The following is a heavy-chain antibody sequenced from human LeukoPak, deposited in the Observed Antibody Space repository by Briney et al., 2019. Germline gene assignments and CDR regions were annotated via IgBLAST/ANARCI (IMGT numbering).Heavy chain of an antibody. D-gene: IGHD2-15*01. CDR2: ISGSSGST. J-gene: IGHJ6*02. CDR3: AKGGTVPFYYYYYGMDV. CDR1: GFTFSSYA. V-gene: IGHV3-23*01. Sequence: PGGSLRLSCAASGFTFSSYAMGWVRQAPGKGLEWVSAISGSSGSTYYADSVKGRFTISRDNSKNTLYLQMNSLRAEDTAVYYCAKGGTVPFYYYYYGMDVWGQGTTVTVSS.